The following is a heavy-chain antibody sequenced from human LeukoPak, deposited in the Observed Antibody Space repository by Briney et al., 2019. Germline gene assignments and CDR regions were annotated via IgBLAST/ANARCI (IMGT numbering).Heavy chain of an antibody. J-gene: IGHJ4*02. D-gene: IGHD5-24*01. CDR1: GFTFSGYW. V-gene: IGHV3-7*04. Sequence: GGSLRLSCADSGFTFSGYWMTWVRQAPGKGLEWVANIKQDGSKKSYVDSVKGRFTVSRDNAKNSLYLQMNSLRAEDTAIYYCTRVGYIDEGIDYWGQGTLVTVSS. CDR2: IKQDGSKK. CDR3: TRVGYIDEGIDY.